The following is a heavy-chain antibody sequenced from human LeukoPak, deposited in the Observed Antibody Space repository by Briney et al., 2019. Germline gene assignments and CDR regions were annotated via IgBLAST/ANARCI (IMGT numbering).Heavy chain of an antibody. V-gene: IGHV1-2*02. J-gene: IGHJ4*02. Sequence: APVKVSCKASGYTFTGYNMHWVRQAPGQGLEWMGWINPNSGGTNYAQKFQGRVTMTRDTSITTAYMELSSLTSDDTAVYYCATITRYHSDGYSSRGYNDYWGQGTLVTVSS. CDR2: INPNSGGT. CDR1: GYTFTGYN. D-gene: IGHD5-24*01. CDR3: ATITRYHSDGYSSRGYNDY.